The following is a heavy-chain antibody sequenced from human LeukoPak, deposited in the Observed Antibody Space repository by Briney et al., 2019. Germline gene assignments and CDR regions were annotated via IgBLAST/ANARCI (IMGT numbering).Heavy chain of an antibody. V-gene: IGHV1-8*03. D-gene: IGHD2-2*01. CDR3: ALIPSFQVVPADY. CDR1: GYTFPSYD. CDR2: MNPNSGNT. Sequence: GASVKVSCKASGYTFPSYDINWVRQATGQGLEWMGWMNPNSGNTGYAQKFQGRVTITRNTSISTAYMELSSLRSEDTAVYYCALIPSFQVVPADYWGQGTLVTVSS. J-gene: IGHJ4*02.